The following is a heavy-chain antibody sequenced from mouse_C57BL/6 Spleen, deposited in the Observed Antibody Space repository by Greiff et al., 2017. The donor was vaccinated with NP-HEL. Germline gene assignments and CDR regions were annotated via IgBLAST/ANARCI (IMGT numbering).Heavy chain of an antibody. CDR3: TTNDVGAMDY. D-gene: IGHD2-12*01. CDR1: GFNIKDDY. J-gene: IGHJ4*01. V-gene: IGHV14-4*01. Sequence: VQLQQSGAELVRPGASVKLSCTASGFNIKDDYMHWVKQRPEQGLEWIGWIDPENGDTEYASKFQGKATIPADTSSNTAYLQLSSLTSEDTAVYYCTTNDVGAMDYWGQGTSVTVSS. CDR2: IDPENGDT.